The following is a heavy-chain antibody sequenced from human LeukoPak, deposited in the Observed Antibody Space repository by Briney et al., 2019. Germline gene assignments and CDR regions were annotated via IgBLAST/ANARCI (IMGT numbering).Heavy chain of an antibody. V-gene: IGHV4-39*01. CDR3: ARQIGRGLWAFDY. CDR1: GDSITIADYW. D-gene: IGHD2-21*01. Sequence: PSETLSLTCTVSGDSITIADYWWAWIRQPPGKGLEWTASIYYSGSTHYNPALKSRVYISVDTSKSQFSLKLSSVTAADTAVYYCARQIGRGLWAFDYWGQGTPVTVSS. CDR2: IYYSGST. J-gene: IGHJ4*02.